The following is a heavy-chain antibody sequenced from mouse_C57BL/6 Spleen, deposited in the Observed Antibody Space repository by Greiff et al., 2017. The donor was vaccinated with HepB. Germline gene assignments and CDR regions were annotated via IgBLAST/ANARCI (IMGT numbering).Heavy chain of an antibody. CDR1: GFTFSSYA. CDR3: ARGGGLGLYFDY. D-gene: IGHD4-1*01. CDR2: ISDGGSYT. Sequence: EVKLMESGGGLVKPGGSLKLSCAASGFTFSSYAMSWVRQTPEKRLEWVATISDGGSYTYYPDNVKGRFTISRDNAKNNLYLQMSHLKSEDTAMYYCARGGGLGLYFDYWGQGTTLTVSS. J-gene: IGHJ2*01. V-gene: IGHV5-4*03.